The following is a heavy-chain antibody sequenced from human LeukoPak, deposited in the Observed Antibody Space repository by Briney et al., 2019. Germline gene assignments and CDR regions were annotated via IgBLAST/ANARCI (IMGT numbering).Heavy chain of an antibody. Sequence: SGPTLVKPPRTLTLTCTFSGFSLSTSGVGVGWIRQPPGKALEWLALIYWDDDKRYSPSLKSRLTITKDTSKNQVVLTMTNMDPVDTATYYCAHRRKEQLWLPFDFWGQGTLVTVSS. V-gene: IGHV2-5*02. CDR3: AHRRKEQLWLPFDF. CDR1: GFSLSTSGVG. D-gene: IGHD5-18*01. J-gene: IGHJ4*02. CDR2: IYWDDDK.